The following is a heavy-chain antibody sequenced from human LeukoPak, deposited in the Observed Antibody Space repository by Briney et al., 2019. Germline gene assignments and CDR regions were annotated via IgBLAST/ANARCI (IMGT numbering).Heavy chain of an antibody. D-gene: IGHD3-16*01. Sequence: GGSLRLSCAASGFTFSSYGMHWVRQAPGKGLEWVAVISYDGSNKYYADSVKGRFTISRDNSKNTLYLQMNSLRAEDTAVYYRAKAIMITFGGVIPPIDYWGQGTLVTVSS. CDR1: GFTFSSYG. CDR3: AKAIMITFGGVIPPIDY. J-gene: IGHJ4*02. V-gene: IGHV3-30*18. CDR2: ISYDGSNK.